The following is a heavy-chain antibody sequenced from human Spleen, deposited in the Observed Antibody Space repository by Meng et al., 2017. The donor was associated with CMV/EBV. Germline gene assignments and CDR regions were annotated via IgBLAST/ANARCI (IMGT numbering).Heavy chain of an antibody. J-gene: IGHJ6*02. V-gene: IGHV3-69-1*01. CDR1: GFTFTDHF. CDR2: VTNTDDT. Sequence: GESLKISCVTSGFTFTDHFMIWIRLAPGKGLEWISCVTNTDDTYYADSVKGRFTISTDNAKNSLFLQMNSLRAEDTAVYYCARDVTTVTTTGYYGMDVWGQGTTVTVSS. CDR3: ARDVTTVTTTGYYGMDV. D-gene: IGHD4-17*01.